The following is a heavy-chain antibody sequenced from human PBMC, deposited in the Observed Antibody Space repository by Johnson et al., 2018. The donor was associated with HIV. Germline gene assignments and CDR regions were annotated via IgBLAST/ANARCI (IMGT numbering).Heavy chain of an antibody. CDR2: ISYDGSNN. CDR1: GVTFSSHA. CDR3: ARGCSSSSCSHGAFDI. Sequence: QVQLVESGGGVVQPGRSLRLSCAASGVTFSSHAMHWVRQAPGKGLDWVTVISYDGSNNYYADSVKGRFTISRDNSKNTLFLQMNSLRAEDTAVYYCARGCSSSSCSHGAFDIWGQGTVVTVSS. V-gene: IGHV3-30*14. D-gene: IGHD2-2*01. J-gene: IGHJ3*02.